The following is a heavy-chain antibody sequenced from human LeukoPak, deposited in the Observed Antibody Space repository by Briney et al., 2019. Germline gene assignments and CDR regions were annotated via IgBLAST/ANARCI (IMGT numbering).Heavy chain of an antibody. V-gene: IGHV3-66*02. CDR3: ARANSGSYPFDY. CDR2: IYSGGST. Sequence: GGSLRLSCAATGFTASSNYMSWVRQAPGKGLEWVSVIYSGGSTYYADSVKGRFTISRDNSKNTLYLQMNSLRAEDTAVYYCARANSGSYPFDYWGQGTLDTVSS. D-gene: IGHD1-26*01. CDR1: GFTASSNY. J-gene: IGHJ4*02.